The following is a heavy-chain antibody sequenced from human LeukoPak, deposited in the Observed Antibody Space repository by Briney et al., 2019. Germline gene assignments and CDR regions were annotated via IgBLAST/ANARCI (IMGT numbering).Heavy chain of an antibody. CDR3: AIDRGAR. Sequence: PGGSLRLSCAASGSTFSRSYMGWVRQAPGKGLEWVALMRLAGSVTYYVESVKGRFTISRDNTKNLLYLQMNNLRAEDTAVYYCAIDRGARWGQGTLVTVSS. CDR1: GSTFSRSY. J-gene: IGHJ4*02. CDR2: MRLAGSVT. V-gene: IGHV3-7*01.